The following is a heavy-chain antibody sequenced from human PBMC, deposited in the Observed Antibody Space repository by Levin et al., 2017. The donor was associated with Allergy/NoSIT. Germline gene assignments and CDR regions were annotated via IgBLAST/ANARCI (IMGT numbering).Heavy chain of an antibody. V-gene: IGHV3-13*01. CDR2: INTDGET. Sequence: GESLKISCAASGFTFSNYDMHWVRQTTGRGLAWVSGINTDGETFYSDSVKGRFTISRENAKNSLYLQMSSLRAGDTAVYYCGRVHRGAFDIWGQGTKVIVSS. CDR3: GRVHRGAFDI. CDR1: GFTFSNYD. J-gene: IGHJ3*02. D-gene: IGHD3-10*01.